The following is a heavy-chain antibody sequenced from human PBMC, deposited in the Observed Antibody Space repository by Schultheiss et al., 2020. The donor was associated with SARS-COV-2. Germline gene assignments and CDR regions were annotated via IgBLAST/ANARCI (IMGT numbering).Heavy chain of an antibody. Sequence: GGSLRLSCAASGFSFSIYAMHWVRQAPGKGLEWVTVTSYDGSITYYADSVKGRFTISRDNSKNTLYLQMDGLRVEDTAQYYCARVYCPNGICRHHGHDYYGMDVWGQGTTVTVSS. D-gene: IGHD2-8*01. CDR2: TSYDGSIT. J-gene: IGHJ6*02. CDR1: GFSFSIYA. CDR3: ARVYCPNGICRHHGHDYYGMDV. V-gene: IGHV3-30-3*01.